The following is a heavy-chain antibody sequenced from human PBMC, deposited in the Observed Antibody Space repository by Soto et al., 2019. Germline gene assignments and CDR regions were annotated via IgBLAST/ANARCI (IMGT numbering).Heavy chain of an antibody. D-gene: IGHD4-17*01. CDR1: GFTFDDYA. V-gene: IGHV3-9*01. J-gene: IGHJ6*02. CDR2: ISWNSGSI. Sequence: GGSLRLSCAASGFTFDDYAMHWVRQAPGKGLEWVSGISWNSGSIGYADSVKGRFTITRDNAKNSLYRQMNSLRAEDKALYYCAKDSEPRYGGNPGDYYGMDVWGQGTTVTVSS. CDR3: AKDSEPRYGGNPGDYYGMDV.